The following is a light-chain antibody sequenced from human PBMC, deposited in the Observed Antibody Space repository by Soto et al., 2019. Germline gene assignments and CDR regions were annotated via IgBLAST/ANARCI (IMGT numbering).Light chain of an antibody. CDR3: NSYSGSTKSYV. CDR2: DVN. J-gene: IGLJ1*01. Sequence: QSVLTQPASVSGSPGQSITISCTGTSSDVGGFDFVSWYRPHPGKAPKLMIYDVNNRPSGVSNRFSGSKSGNTASLTISGLQAEDEADYYCNSYSGSTKSYVFGTGTKLTVL. CDR1: SSDVGGFDF. V-gene: IGLV2-14*01.